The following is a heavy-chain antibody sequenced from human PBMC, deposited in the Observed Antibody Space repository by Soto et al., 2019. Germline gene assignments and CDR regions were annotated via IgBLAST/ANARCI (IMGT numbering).Heavy chain of an antibody. Sequence: SETLSLTCTVSGGSISSYYWSWIRQPPGKGLEWIGYIYYSGSTNYNPSLKGRVTISVDTSKNQFSLKLSSVTAADTAVYYCARHLFPNYYMDVWGKGTTVTVSS. CDR1: GGSISSYY. CDR3: ARHLFPNYYMDV. J-gene: IGHJ6*03. D-gene: IGHD3-3*01. V-gene: IGHV4-59*08. CDR2: IYYSGST.